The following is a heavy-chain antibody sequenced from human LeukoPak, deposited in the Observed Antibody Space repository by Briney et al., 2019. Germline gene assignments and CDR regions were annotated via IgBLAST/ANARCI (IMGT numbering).Heavy chain of an antibody. J-gene: IGHJ4*02. V-gene: IGHV4-39*01. CDR1: GGSISSSSYY. CDR3: ARLNDRDYYGSGSYYSDY. D-gene: IGHD3-10*01. CDR2: IYYSGST. Sequence: SETLSLTCTVSGGSISSSSYYWGWIRQPPGKGLEWLGSIYYSGSTYYNPSLKSRVTISVDTSKNQFSLKLSSVTAADTAVYYCARLNDRDYYGSGSYYSDYWGQGTLVTVSS.